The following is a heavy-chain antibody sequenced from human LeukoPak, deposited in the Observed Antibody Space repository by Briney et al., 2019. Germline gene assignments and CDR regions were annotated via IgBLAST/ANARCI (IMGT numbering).Heavy chain of an antibody. Sequence: GGSLRLSCAASGFTFSSYAMHWVRQAPGKGLEYVSDISSNGGSTYYANSVKGRFTISRDNSKNTLYLQMGSLRAEDMAVYYCARPEDDYGGPEGGGSVYWGQGTLVTVSS. V-gene: IGHV3-64*01. CDR3: ARPEDDYGGPEGGGSVY. D-gene: IGHD4-23*01. J-gene: IGHJ4*02. CDR1: GFTFSSYA. CDR2: ISSNGGST.